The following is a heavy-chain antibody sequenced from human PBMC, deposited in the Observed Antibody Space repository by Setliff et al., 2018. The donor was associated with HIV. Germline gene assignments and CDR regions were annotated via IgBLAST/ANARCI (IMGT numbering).Heavy chain of an antibody. CDR1: GVSIRSYY. D-gene: IGHD6-13*01. V-gene: IGHV4-59*01. CDR3: ARDYMKQLTYFDY. Sequence: SETLSLTCTVSGVSIRSYYWTWIRQSPGKGLEWIGHLYYSGSTNYNPSLRGRVTISVDTSKNQVSLKLNSVSAADTAVYYCARDYMKQLTYFDYWGQGTLVTSPQ. J-gene: IGHJ4*02. CDR2: LYYSGST.